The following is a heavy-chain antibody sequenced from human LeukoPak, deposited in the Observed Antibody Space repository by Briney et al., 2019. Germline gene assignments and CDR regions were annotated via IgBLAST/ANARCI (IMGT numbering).Heavy chain of an antibody. CDR3: ARDWALSNWFDP. V-gene: IGHV4-39*07. CDR1: GGCISSSSYY. D-gene: IGHD3-16*01. Sequence: SETLSLTCTVSGGCISSSSYYWGWIRQPPGKGLEWIGSIYYSGSTYYNPSLKSRVTISVDTSKNQFSLKLSSVTAADTAVYYCARDWALSNWFDPWGQGTLVTVSS. CDR2: IYYSGST. J-gene: IGHJ5*02.